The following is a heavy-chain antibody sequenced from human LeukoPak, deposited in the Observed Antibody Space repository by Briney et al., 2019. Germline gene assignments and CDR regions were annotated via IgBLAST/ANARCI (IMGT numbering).Heavy chain of an antibody. D-gene: IGHD2-21*02. Sequence: AGGSLRLSCAASGFTFSSYGMHWVRQAPGKGLEWVAFIRYDGSSKYYADSVKGRFTISRDNSKNTLYLQMNSLRAEDTAVYYCAKDRSGLPDYWGQGTLVTVSS. J-gene: IGHJ4*02. CDR3: AKDRSGLPDY. V-gene: IGHV3-30*02. CDR2: IRYDGSSK. CDR1: GFTFSSYG.